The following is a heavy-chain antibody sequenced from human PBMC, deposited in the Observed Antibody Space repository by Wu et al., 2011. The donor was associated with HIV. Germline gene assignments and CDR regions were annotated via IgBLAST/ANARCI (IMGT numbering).Heavy chain of an antibody. V-gene: IGHV1-69*14. CDR1: GGTFSSYA. Sequence: QVQLVQSGAGVKKPGSSVKVSCKASGGTFSSYAINWVRQAPGQGLEWMGGIIPIFGTTNYAQKFRGRVSITADKSTTTTYMELNNLRSEDTAVYYCARGSGYHFNYNYLVVWGKGTTVTVSS. J-gene: IGHJ6*03. D-gene: IGHD3-22*01. CDR3: ARGSGYHFNYNYLVV. CDR2: IIPIFGTT.